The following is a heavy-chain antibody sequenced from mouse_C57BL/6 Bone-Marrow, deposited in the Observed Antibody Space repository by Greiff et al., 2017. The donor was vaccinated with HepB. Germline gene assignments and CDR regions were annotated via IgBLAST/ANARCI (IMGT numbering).Heavy chain of an antibody. D-gene: IGHD2-12*01. V-gene: IGHV5-6*01. CDR3: ARGSYRGYYAMDY. CDR1: GFTFSSYG. CDR2: ISSGGSYT. J-gene: IGHJ4*01. Sequence: EVHLVESGGDLVKPGGSLKLSCAASGFTFSSYGMSWVRQTPDKRLEWVATISSGGSYTYYPDSVKGRFTISRDNAKNTLYLQMSSLKSEDTAMYYCARGSYRGYYAMDYWGQGTSVTVSS.